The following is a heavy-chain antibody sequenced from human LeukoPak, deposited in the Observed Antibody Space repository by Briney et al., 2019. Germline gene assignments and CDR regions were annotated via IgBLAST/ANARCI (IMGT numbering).Heavy chain of an antibody. V-gene: IGHV3-74*01. CDR1: RFPFNNYW. CDR2: IRFDGGDT. CDR3: AKEIDGFDV. J-gene: IGHJ3*01. Sequence: GGSLRLSCAASRFPFNNYWMHWVRQATGVGLVWVSSIRFDGGDTAYADSAKGRFTISRDNAKNTMFLQMNNLRAEDTAVYYCAKEIDGFDVWGQGTLVTVSS.